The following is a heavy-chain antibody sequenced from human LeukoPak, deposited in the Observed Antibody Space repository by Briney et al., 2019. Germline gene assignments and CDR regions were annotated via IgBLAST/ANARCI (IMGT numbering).Heavy chain of an antibody. V-gene: IGHV6-1*01. J-gene: IGHJ4*02. D-gene: IGHD4-17*01. CDR3: ARETWDGDYDLEPTFDY. Sequence: SQTLSLTCAISGDSVSSNSAAWNWIRQSPSRGLEWLGSTYYRSKWYNDYAVSVKSRITINPDTSKNQFSLQLNSVTPEDTAVYYCARETWDGDYDLEPTFDYWGQGTLVTVSS. CDR1: GDSVSSNSAA. CDR2: TYYRSKWYN.